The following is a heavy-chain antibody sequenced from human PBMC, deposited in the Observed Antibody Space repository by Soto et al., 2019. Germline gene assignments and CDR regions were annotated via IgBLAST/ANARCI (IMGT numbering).Heavy chain of an antibody. J-gene: IGHJ5*02. CDR1: GYTFTNYE. Sequence: QVQLVQSGAEVKKHGASVKVACTASGYTFTNYEISWVRQATGQGLEWMGWMIPGSGNTGYAHKFQDRVTMTTNISISTAYRELSRLGSDDTDIYYCAIMAACGSLNWFSHWGQGTLFTVSS. D-gene: IGHD3-10*01. CDR3: AIMAACGSLNWFSH. V-gene: IGHV1-8*01. CDR2: MIPGSGNT.